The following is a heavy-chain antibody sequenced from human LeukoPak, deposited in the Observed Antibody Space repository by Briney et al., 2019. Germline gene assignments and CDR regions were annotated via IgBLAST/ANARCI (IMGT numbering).Heavy chain of an antibody. D-gene: IGHD3-10*01. J-gene: IGHJ4*02. V-gene: IGHV4-30-4*01. Sequence: TLSLTCTVSGGSISSGDYYWSWIRQPPGKGLEWIGYIYYSGSTYYNPPLKSRVTISVDTSKNQFSLKLSSVTAADTAVYYCARLRFGELSIYFDYWGQGTLVTVSS. CDR1: GGSISSGDYY. CDR2: IYYSGST. CDR3: ARLRFGELSIYFDY.